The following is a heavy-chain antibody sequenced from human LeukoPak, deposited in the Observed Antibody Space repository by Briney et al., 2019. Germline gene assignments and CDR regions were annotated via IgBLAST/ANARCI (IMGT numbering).Heavy chain of an antibody. CDR3: AREAGGTSFDY. Sequence: PGGSLRLSCAASGFTFYSYGMHWVRQAPGKGLEWVALIWYDGSKKYYADSVKGRFTISRDNSKNTLYLQMNSLRAEDTAVYYCAREAGGTSFDYWGQGTLVTVSS. D-gene: IGHD6-13*01. CDR1: GFTFYSYG. CDR2: IWYDGSKK. V-gene: IGHV3-33*08. J-gene: IGHJ4*02.